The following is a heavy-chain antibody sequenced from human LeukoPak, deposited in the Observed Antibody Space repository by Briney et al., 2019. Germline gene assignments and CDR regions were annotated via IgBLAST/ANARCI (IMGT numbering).Heavy chain of an antibody. V-gene: IGHV3-23*01. CDR3: AKEGSSGWR. D-gene: IGHD6-19*01. J-gene: IGHJ4*02. CDR2: ISGSGGRT. CDR1: GFTFSSYA. Sequence: GGSLRLSCAASGFTFSSYAMSWVRQAPGKGLEWVSAISGSGGRTHYTDSVKGRFTISRDNSKNTLYLQINSLRAEDTAVYYCAKEGSSGWRWGQGSLVTVSS.